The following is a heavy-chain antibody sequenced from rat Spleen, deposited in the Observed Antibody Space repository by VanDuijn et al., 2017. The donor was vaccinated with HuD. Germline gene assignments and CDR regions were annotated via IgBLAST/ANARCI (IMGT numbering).Heavy chain of an antibody. CDR3: TRDNERSYVMDA. CDR1: GFTFNDYW. Sequence: EVQLVESGGGLVQPGRSLKLSCVASGFTFNDYWMTWIRQAPGKGLEWVASITNIAGGTYYAGSVKGRFTISRDDAKSTLSLQMNSLRSEDTATYHCTRDNERSYVMDAWGQGASVTVSS. CDR2: ITNIAGGT. J-gene: IGHJ4*01. V-gene: IGHV5-31*01.